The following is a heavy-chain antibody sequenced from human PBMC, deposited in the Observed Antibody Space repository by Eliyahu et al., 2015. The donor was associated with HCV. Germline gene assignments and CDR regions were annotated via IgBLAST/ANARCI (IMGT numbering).Heavy chain of an antibody. CDR3: TTGAPGGFDYYLDV. V-gene: IGHV3-15*01. D-gene: IGHD3-10*01. CDR2: IKSKTDGGTT. CDR1: GFTFXXAW. J-gene: IGHJ6*03. Sequence: EVQLVESGGGLVKPGGSXRLSXAASGFTFXXAWMSWVRPAPGKGLEWIGRIKSKTDGGTTDYAAPVKGRFTISRDDSKSTLYLQMNSLKTEDTAVYYCTTGAPGGFDYYLDVWGQGTTVTVSS.